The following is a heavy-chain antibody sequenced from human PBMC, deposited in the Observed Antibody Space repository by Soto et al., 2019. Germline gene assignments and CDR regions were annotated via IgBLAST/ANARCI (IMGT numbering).Heavy chain of an antibody. CDR3: ARIMYYYDSSGYYSVHDAFDI. CDR2: IYHSGST. CDR1: GYSISSGYY. J-gene: IGHJ3*02. V-gene: IGHV4-38-2*01. Sequence: SETLSLTCAVSGYSISSGYYLGWIRQPPGKGLEWIGSIYHSGSTYYNPSLKSRVTISVDTSKNQFSLKLSSVTAADTAVYYCARIMYYYDSSGYYSVHDAFDIWGQGTMVTVSS. D-gene: IGHD3-22*01.